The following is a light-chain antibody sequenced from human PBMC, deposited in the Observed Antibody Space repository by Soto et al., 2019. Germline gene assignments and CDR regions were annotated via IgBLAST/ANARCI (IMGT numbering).Light chain of an antibody. CDR1: RSIGNY. CDR2: LTS. Sequence: DIQMTQSPSSLSASVGDRVTITCRASRSIGNYLNWYQQKPESAPKLLIYLTSSLQSGVPSRFSASGSGTDFTLTISSLQPEDFATYYCQQSYSTPYSFGQGTKVDIK. V-gene: IGKV1-39*01. J-gene: IGKJ2*01. CDR3: QQSYSTPYS.